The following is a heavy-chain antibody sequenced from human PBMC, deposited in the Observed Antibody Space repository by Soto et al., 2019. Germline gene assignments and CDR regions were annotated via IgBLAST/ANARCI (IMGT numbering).Heavy chain of an antibody. J-gene: IGHJ5*02. CDR2: IYWDDDK. CDR3: AHIGHQPLHNWFDP. Sequence: QITLKESGPTLVKPTQTLTLTCTFSGFSLSTSGIGVGWIRQTPGKALEWLALIYWDDDKRYSPSLKSRLTITKDTSKTQVVLTTTTMDPVDIATYYCAHIGHQPLHNWFDPWGQGTLVTVSS. CDR1: GFSLSTSGIG. D-gene: IGHD2-2*01. V-gene: IGHV2-5*02.